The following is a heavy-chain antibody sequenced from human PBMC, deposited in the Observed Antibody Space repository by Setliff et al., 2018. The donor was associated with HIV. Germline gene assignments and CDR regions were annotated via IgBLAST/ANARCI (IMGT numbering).Heavy chain of an antibody. V-gene: IGHV4-59*12. CDR2: IYYTGTT. CDR1: DDSISSYY. D-gene: IGHD6-13*01. J-gene: IGHJ6*02. CDR3: ARVVWMAAAGTIDYYYYGMDI. Sequence: SETLSLTCTVSDDSISSYYWSWIRQPPGKGLEWIGYIYYTGTTKYNPSLKSRVTISIDTSKNQFSLKLRSVTAADTAVYYCARVVWMAAAGTIDYYYYGMDIWGQGTTVTVSS.